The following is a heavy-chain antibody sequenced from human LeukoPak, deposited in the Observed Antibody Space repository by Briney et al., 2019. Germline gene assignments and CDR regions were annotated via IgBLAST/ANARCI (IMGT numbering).Heavy chain of an antibody. J-gene: IGHJ4*02. CDR2: ISSNGGST. CDR1: GFTFSSYA. CDR3: ARDSPFTSGYYPYYFDY. V-gene: IGHV3-64*01. Sequence: GGSLRLSCAASGFTFSSYAMHWVRQAPGKGLEYVSAISSNGGSTYYANSVKGRFTISRDNAKNSLYLQMNSLRAEDTAVYYCARDSPFTSGYYPYYFDYWGQGTLVTVSS. D-gene: IGHD3-22*01.